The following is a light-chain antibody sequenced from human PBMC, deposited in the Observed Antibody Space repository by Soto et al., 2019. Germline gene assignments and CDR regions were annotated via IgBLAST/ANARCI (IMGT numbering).Light chain of an antibody. Sequence: QSVLTQPASVSGSPGQSITISCTGTSSDVGGYNYVSWYQQHPGKAPKLMIYDVSNRPSGVSNRFSGSKSGNTASLNISGLQPEDEADYYCSSYTSSSTLVVFGGGTKLTVL. J-gene: IGLJ2*01. V-gene: IGLV2-14*01. CDR3: SSYTSSSTLVV. CDR2: DVS. CDR1: SSDVGGYNY.